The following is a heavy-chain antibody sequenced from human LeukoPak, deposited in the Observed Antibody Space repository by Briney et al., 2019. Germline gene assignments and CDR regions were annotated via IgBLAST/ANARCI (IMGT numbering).Heavy chain of an antibody. J-gene: IGHJ5*02. Sequence: VASVKVSCTASGGTFSSYAISWVRQAPGQGLEWMGGIIPIFGTANYAQKFQGRVTITADESTSTAYMELSSLRSEDTAVYYCARGQGIAVAGTINNWFDPWGQGTLVTVSS. D-gene: IGHD6-19*01. V-gene: IGHV1-69*01. CDR2: IIPIFGTA. CDR3: ARGQGIAVAGTINNWFDP. CDR1: GGTFSSYA.